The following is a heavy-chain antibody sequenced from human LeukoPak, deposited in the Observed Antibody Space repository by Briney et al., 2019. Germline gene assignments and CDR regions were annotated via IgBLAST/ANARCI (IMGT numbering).Heavy chain of an antibody. CDR1: GFTFSNYA. J-gene: IGHJ4*02. CDR3: AKWGDYDVLTGYYVPDY. V-gene: IGHV3-23*01. Sequence: QSGGSLRLSCAASGFTFSNYAMSWVRQAPGKGLEWVSAILGSGGSTYYADSVKGRFTVSRDNSKSTLYLQMNSLRAEGTALYYCAKWGDYDVLTGYYVPDYWGQGTLVTVSS. D-gene: IGHD3-9*01. CDR2: ILGSGGST.